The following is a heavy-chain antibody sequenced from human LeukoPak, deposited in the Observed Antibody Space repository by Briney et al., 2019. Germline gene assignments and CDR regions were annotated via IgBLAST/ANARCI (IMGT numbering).Heavy chain of an antibody. J-gene: IGHJ4*02. V-gene: IGHV3-23*01. D-gene: IGHD3-22*01. CDR1: GFTFRNYA. CDR2: ISGSGGST. Sequence: PGGSLRLSCAASGFTFRNYAMRWGRQAPGKGLECVSAISGSGGSTYYADSVKGRFTISRDNSKNTLYLQMNSLRAEDTAVYYCAKELDSSGYFDFWGQGTLVTVSS. CDR3: AKELDSSGYFDF.